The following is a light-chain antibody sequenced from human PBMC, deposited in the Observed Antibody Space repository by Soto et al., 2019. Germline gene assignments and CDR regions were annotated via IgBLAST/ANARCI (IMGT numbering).Light chain of an antibody. CDR1: ESIDDW. J-gene: IGKJ5*01. Sequence: DIQMTQSPSTLSASVGDRVTITCRASESIDDWLAWYQQKPGKAPKLLIYTASSLQSGVPPRFSGSGSGTEFTLTISSLQPDDFATYYCQQYHRYITFGPGTRLEMK. V-gene: IGKV1-5*03. CDR3: QQYHRYIT. CDR2: TAS.